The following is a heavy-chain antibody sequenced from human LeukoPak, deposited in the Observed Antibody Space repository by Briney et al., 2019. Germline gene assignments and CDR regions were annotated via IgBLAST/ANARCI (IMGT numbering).Heavy chain of an antibody. CDR2: ISYDGSNK. Sequence: GGSLRLSCAASGFTFSSYGMHWVRQAPGKGLEWVAVISYDGSNKYYADSVKGRFTISRDNSKNTLYLQMNSLRAEDTAVYYCARDGTIGYSSGWYYFDYWGQGTLVTVSS. J-gene: IGHJ4*02. V-gene: IGHV3-30*03. CDR1: GFTFSSYG. CDR3: ARDGTIGYSSGWYYFDY. D-gene: IGHD6-19*01.